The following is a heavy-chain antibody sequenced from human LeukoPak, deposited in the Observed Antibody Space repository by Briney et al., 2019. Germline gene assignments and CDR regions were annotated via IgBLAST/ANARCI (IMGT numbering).Heavy chain of an antibody. CDR1: GGPFSGYY. Sequence: SETLSLTCAVYGGPFSGYYWSWIRQPPGKGLEWIGEINHSGSTNYNPSLKSRVTISVDTSKNQFSLKLSSVTAADTAVYYCARVSGAGYDGRGVFDYWGQGTLVTVSS. CDR2: INHSGST. V-gene: IGHV4-34*01. D-gene: IGHD2-8*02. J-gene: IGHJ4*02. CDR3: ARVSGAGYDGRGVFDY.